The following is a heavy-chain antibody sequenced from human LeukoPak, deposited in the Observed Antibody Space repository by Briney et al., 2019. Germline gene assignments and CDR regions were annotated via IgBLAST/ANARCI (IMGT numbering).Heavy chain of an antibody. CDR1: GFNFDDYA. CDR2: INWKTGNG. J-gene: IGHJ2*01. CDR3: TRRAARWQFDL. D-gene: IGHD5-24*01. V-gene: IGHV3-9*01. Sequence: GRSLRLSCAVSGFNFDDYAMHWVRQAPGRGLEWVSGINWKTGNGIYADSVKGRFTISRDNAKNSRYLQMSSLRAEDTALYYCTRRAARWQFDLWGRGTLLTVSS.